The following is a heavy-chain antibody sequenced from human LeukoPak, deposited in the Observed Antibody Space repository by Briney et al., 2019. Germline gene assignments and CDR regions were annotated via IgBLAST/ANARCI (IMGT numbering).Heavy chain of an antibody. CDR1: GLTFSNYW. J-gene: IGHJ4*02. CDR3: ASQIVVVVAATGTTRRSDY. D-gene: IGHD2-15*01. CDR2: IHSDWSYT. Sequence: PGGLLILSYVSSGLTFSNYWMHLVRQVPGKGLLLVSRIHSDWSYTSYPDSVKDRFTISRDNATNTLHLQMNSMRSETTAMYYCASQIVVVVAATGTTRRSDYCGEGSLV. V-gene: IGHV3-74*01.